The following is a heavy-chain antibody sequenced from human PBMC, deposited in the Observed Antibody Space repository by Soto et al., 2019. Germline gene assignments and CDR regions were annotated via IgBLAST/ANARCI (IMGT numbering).Heavy chain of an antibody. D-gene: IGHD3-3*01. V-gene: IGHV3-30-3*01. CDR3: ARDGSIFGTSYFDD. Sequence: PXRALRRGCAGSGFTCSSYSMHWVRQAPGKGLEWVAVISYDGSNKYYADSVKGRFTISRDNSKNTLYLQMNSLRAEDTAVYYCARDGSIFGTSYFDDWGQGTLVTVSS. J-gene: IGHJ4*02. CDR1: GFTCSSYS. CDR2: ISYDGSNK.